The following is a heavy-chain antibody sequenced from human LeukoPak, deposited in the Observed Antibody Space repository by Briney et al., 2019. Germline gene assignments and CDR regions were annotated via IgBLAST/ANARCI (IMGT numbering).Heavy chain of an antibody. CDR1: GFTFDDYA. CDR2: ISWNSGSI. Sequence: GGSLRLSCAASGFTFDDYAMHWVRQAPGKGLEWVSGISWNSGSIGYADSVKGRFTISRDNAKNSLFLQMNSLRAEDTALYYCAKAQMGYSSEFWYFDLWGRGTLVTVSS. J-gene: IGHJ2*01. CDR3: AKAQMGYSSEFWYFDL. V-gene: IGHV3-9*01. D-gene: IGHD6-25*01.